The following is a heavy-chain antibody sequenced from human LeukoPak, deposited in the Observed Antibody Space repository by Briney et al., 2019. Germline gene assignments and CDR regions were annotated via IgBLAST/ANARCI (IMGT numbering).Heavy chain of an antibody. CDR1: GGSISSYY. V-gene: IGHV4-59*01. J-gene: IGHJ4*02. D-gene: IGHD3-22*01. CDR2: IDDSGKT. CDR3: ARWSYYDSDGYRRRYFFDY. Sequence: KPSETLSLTCTVSGGSISSYYWSWIRQSPGKGLEWIGYIDDSGKTNYNPSLRSRVTISVDTSKNQFSLKLSSVTAADTAVYYCARWSYYDSDGYRRRYFFDYWGQGTLVTVSS.